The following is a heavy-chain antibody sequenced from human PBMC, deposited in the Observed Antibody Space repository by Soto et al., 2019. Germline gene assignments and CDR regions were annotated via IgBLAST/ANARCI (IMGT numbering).Heavy chain of an antibody. J-gene: IGHJ4*02. D-gene: IGHD2-15*01. V-gene: IGHV3-23*01. CDR3: PKDPPRGYCSGGSCHGFDY. CDR1: GLTFSSYA. CDR2: ISGSGGST. Sequence: EVQLLESGGGLVQPGGSLRLSCAASGLTFSSYAMSWVRQAPGKGLEWVSAISGSGGSTYYADSVKGRFTISRDNSKNTLYLQMNSLRAEDTAVYYCPKDPPRGYCSGGSCHGFDYWGQGTLVTVSS.